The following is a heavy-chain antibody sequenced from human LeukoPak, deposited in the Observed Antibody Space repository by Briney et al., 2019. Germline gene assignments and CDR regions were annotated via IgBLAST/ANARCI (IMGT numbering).Heavy chain of an antibody. CDR3: ARSDYYDSSAYYLSFDY. J-gene: IGHJ4*02. CDR1: GYTFTSYG. D-gene: IGHD3-22*01. V-gene: IGHV1-18*01. Sequence: ASVKVSCKASGYTFTSYGISWVRQAPGQGLEWMGWISAYNGNTNYAQKLQGRVTMTTDTSTSTAYMELRSLRSDDTAVYYCARSDYYDSSAYYLSFDYWGQGTLVTVSS. CDR2: ISAYNGNT.